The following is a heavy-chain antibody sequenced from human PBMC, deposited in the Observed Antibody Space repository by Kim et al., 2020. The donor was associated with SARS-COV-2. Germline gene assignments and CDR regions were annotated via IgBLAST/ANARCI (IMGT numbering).Heavy chain of an antibody. CDR2: YTSGRT. J-gene: IGHJ4*02. V-gene: IGHV4-4*07. CDR3: ASALGH. D-gene: IGHD3-16*02. Sequence: YTSGRTNYNPSLHGQVTMSVDMSKNRFSLKLSSVTAADTAVYYCASALGHWGQGTLVTVSS.